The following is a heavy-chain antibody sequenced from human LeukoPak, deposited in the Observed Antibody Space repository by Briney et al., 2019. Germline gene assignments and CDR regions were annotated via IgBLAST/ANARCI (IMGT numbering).Heavy chain of an antibody. CDR2: IYSGGST. J-gene: IGHJ4*02. V-gene: IGHV3-66*01. Sequence: PGGSLRLSCAASGFTFSSNYMSWVRQAPGKGLEWVSVIYSGGSTYYSDSVMGRFTISRENSKTTPYLLLNSMSAEDTAVYYCARDRSGSYYHYFDYWGQGTLVTVSS. CDR1: GFTFSSNY. CDR3: ARDRSGSYYHYFDY. D-gene: IGHD3-10*01.